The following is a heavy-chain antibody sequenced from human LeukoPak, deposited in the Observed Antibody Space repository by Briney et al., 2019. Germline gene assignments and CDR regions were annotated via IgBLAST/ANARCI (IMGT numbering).Heavy chain of an antibody. Sequence: SETLSLTCTVSGGSISSGGYYWSWIRQHPGKGLEWIGYIYYSGSTYYNPSLKSRVTISVDTSKNQFSLKLSSVTAADTAVYYCARDVSDDYGDYKLLIWGQGTMVTVSS. CDR2: IYYSGST. J-gene: IGHJ3*02. CDR1: GGSISSGGYY. V-gene: IGHV4-31*03. CDR3: ARDVSDDYGDYKLLI. D-gene: IGHD4-17*01.